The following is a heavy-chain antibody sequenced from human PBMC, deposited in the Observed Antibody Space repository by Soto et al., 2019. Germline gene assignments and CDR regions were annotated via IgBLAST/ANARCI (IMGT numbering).Heavy chain of an antibody. Sequence: PGGSLRLSCAASGFTFSSYALSWVRQAPGKGLEWVSAITGSGGSTYYADSVKGRFTISRDNSKNSLYLQMHSLRAEDTALYYCAKNYYDSSGYYYYFDYWGQGTLVTVSS. CDR3: AKNYYDSSGYYYYFDY. CDR2: ITGSGGST. CDR1: GFTFSSYA. D-gene: IGHD3-22*01. V-gene: IGHV3-23*01. J-gene: IGHJ4*02.